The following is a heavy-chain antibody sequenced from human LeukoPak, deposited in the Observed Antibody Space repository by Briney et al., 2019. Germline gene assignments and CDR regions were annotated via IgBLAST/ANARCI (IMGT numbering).Heavy chain of an antibody. D-gene: IGHD2-2*01. Sequence: SETLSLTCAVYGGSFSGYYWSWIRQPPGRGLEWIGEINHSGSTNYNPSLKSRVTISVDTSKNQFSLKLSSVTAADTAVYYCARAKLGNIVVVPAARPNYYYRDVWGKGTTVTVSS. J-gene: IGHJ6*03. V-gene: IGHV4-34*01. CDR2: INHSGST. CDR3: ARAKLGNIVVVPAARPNYYYRDV. CDR1: GGSFSGYY.